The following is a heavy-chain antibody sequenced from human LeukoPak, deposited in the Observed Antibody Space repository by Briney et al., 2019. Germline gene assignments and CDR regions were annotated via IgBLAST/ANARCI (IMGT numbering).Heavy chain of an antibody. CDR3: LAYYYDSSGYYQGAFDI. D-gene: IGHD3-22*01. J-gene: IGHJ3*02. V-gene: IGHV3-30*02. CDR1: GFTFGDYA. Sequence: AGGSLRLSCSAFGFTFGDYAFHWVRQAPGKGLEWLAFIRYDGSNKYYADSVKGRFTISRDNSKNTLYLQMNSLRAEDTAVYYCLAYYYDSSGYYQGAFDIWGQGTMVTVSS. CDR2: IRYDGSNK.